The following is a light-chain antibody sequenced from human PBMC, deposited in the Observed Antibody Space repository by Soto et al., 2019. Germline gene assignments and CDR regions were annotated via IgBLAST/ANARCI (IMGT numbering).Light chain of an antibody. CDR2: DVS. CDR3: SSYSDSSPLVV. CDR1: SSDIGDYNY. V-gene: IGLV2-14*03. Sequence: QSALTQPASVSGSPGQSITISCTGTSSDIGDYNYVSWYQQHPLKAPKLLIYDVSNRPSGVSNRFSGSKSGNTASLTISGRQAEDEADYYCSSYSDSSPLVVFGGGTKLTVL. J-gene: IGLJ2*01.